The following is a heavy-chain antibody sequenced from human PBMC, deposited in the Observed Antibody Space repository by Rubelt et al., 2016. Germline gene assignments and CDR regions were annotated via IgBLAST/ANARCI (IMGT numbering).Heavy chain of an antibody. Sequence: SSYSMNWVRQAPGKGLEWVSSISSSSSYIYYADSVKGRFTISRDNAKNSLYLQMNSLRAEDTAVYYCARVPSLLGSLQDWGQGTLVTVSS. D-gene: IGHD7-27*01. CDR2: ISSSSSYI. J-gene: IGHJ4*02. CDR1: SSYS. V-gene: IGHV3-21*01. CDR3: ARVPSLLGSLQD.